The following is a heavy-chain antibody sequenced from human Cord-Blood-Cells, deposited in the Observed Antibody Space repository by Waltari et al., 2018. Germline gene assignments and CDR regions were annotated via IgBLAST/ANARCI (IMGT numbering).Heavy chain of an antibody. CDR2: SNHSGST. CDR3: ARGCSGGSCYSAFDI. CDR1: GGSFSGYY. D-gene: IGHD2-15*01. Sequence: QVQLQQWGAGLLKPSETLSLTCAVYGGSFSGYYWSWIRQPPGKGVEWIGESNHSGSTNYTPSLKSRVTISVDTSMNQFSLKLSSVTAADTAVYYCARGCSGGSCYSAFDIWGQGTMVTVSS. J-gene: IGHJ3*02. V-gene: IGHV4-34*01.